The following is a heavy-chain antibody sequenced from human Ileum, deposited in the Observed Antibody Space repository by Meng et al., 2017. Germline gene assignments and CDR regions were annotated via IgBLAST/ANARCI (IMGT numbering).Heavy chain of an antibody. J-gene: IGHJ6*02. D-gene: IGHD6-6*01. CDR2: ISGSGGDT. Sequence: GGSLRLSCVDSGFTFSNYAMSWVRQAPGKGLEWVSSISGSGGDTYYADSVKGRFTISRDNSKNTLFLEMNNLRTEDTAVYYCAKSRHYYYYYYGIDVWGQGTMVTVSS. CDR3: AKSRHYYYYYYGIDV. V-gene: IGHV3-23*01. CDR1: GFTFSNYA.